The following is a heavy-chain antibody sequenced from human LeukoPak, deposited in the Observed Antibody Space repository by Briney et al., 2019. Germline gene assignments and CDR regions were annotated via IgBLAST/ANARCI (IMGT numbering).Heavy chain of an antibody. J-gene: IGHJ4*02. V-gene: IGHV2-70*11. Sequence: SGPALVKPTQTLTLTCTFSGFSLSTSGMCVSWIRQPPGKALEWLARIDWDDDKYYSTSLKTSLTISKDTSKNQVVLTMTNMDPVDTATYYCARIQADSSGQSFDYWGQGTLVTVSS. D-gene: IGHD3-22*01. CDR3: ARIQADSSGQSFDY. CDR1: GFSLSTSGMC. CDR2: IDWDDDK.